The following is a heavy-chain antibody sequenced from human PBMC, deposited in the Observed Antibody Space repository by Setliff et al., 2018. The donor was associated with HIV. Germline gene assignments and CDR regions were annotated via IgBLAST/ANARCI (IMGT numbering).Heavy chain of an antibody. CDR3: ARGDSVAARPERDY. D-gene: IGHD6-6*01. Sequence: PSETLSLTCAVCGESFSGHHCSWIRQPPGKGLEWIGKINHSGSINYNPSLKSRVPISVDTFWGSVTAEDTAVYYCARGDSVAARPERDYWGQGTLVTVSS. CDR2: INHSGSI. J-gene: IGHJ4*02. CDR1: GESFSGHH. V-gene: IGHV4-34*01.